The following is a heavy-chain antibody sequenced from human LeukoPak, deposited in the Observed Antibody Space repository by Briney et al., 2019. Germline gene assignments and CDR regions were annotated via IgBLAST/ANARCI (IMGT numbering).Heavy chain of an antibody. Sequence: GGSLRLSCAASGFTFSSYAMSWVRQAPGKGLEWVSAISGSGGSTYYADSVEGRFTISRDNSKNTLYLQMNSLRAEDTAVYYCAKEGQYYDSSGYYVKPFDYWGQGALVTVSS. CDR1: GFTFSSYA. CDR2: ISGSGGST. CDR3: AKEGQYYDSSGYYVKPFDY. D-gene: IGHD3-22*01. V-gene: IGHV3-23*01. J-gene: IGHJ4*02.